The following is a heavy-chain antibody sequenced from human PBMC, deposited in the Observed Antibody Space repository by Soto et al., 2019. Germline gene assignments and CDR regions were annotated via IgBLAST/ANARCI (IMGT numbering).Heavy chain of an antibody. CDR2: IYYSGST. CDR1: GGSISSYY. V-gene: IGHV4-59*08. Sequence: SETLSLTCTVSGGSISSYYWSWIRQPPGKGLEWIGYIYYSGSTNYNPSLKSRVTISVDTSKNQFSLKLSSVTAADTAVYYCASSALLPGGAFDIWGQGTMVTVSS. J-gene: IGHJ3*02. CDR3: ASSALLPGGAFDI. D-gene: IGHD2-21*01.